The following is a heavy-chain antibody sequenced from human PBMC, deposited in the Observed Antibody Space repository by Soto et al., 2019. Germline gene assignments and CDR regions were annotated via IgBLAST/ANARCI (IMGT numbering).Heavy chain of an antibody. Sequence: PSQTLSLTCAISGDSVSSNSAAWNWIRQSPSRGLEWLGRTYYRSKWYNDYAVSVKSRITINPDTSKNQFSLQLNSVTPEDTAVYYCARGQGLKRIPYYYYYMDGWGKGTTVTVSS. CDR2: TYYRSKWYN. J-gene: IGHJ6*03. V-gene: IGHV6-1*01. CDR3: ARGQGLKRIPYYYYYMDG. CDR1: GDSVSSNSAA. D-gene: IGHD2-2*02.